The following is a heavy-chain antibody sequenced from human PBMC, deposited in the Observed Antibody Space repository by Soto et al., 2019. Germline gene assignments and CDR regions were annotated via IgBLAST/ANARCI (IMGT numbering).Heavy chain of an antibody. CDR2: ISGSGGST. V-gene: IGHV3-23*01. D-gene: IGHD2-8*01. J-gene: IGHJ3*02. Sequence: PGGSLILSCAASGFTFSSYAMSWVRQAPGKGLEWVSAISGSGGSTYYADSVKGRFTISRDNSKNTLYLQMNSLRAEDTAVYYCAKEGGADIVLMVYALYPGAFDIWGQGTMVTVSS. CDR3: AKEGGADIVLMVYALYPGAFDI. CDR1: GFTFSSYA.